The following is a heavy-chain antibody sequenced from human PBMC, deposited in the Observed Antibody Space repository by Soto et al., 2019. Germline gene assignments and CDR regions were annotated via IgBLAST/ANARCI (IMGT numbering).Heavy chain of an antibody. Sequence: EVQLVESGGGLVQPGGSLRLSCAASGFTFSSYSMNWVRQAPGKGLEWVSYISSSSSTIYYADSVKGRFTISRDNAKNSLDLQMNSLRDEDTAVYYCARDPGGYSSSWYYFDYWGQGTLVTVSS. V-gene: IGHV3-48*02. CDR3: ARDPGGYSSSWYYFDY. J-gene: IGHJ4*02. CDR2: ISSSSSTI. D-gene: IGHD6-13*01. CDR1: GFTFSSYS.